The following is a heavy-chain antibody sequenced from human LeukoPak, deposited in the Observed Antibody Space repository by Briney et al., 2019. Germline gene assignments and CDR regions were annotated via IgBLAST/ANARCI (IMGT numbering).Heavy chain of an antibody. D-gene: IGHD5-18*01. CDR1: GGSFSGYY. J-gene: IGHJ4*02. CDR3: ARSPRGYSTRGGDY. CDR2: INHSGST. Sequence: SETLSLNCAVYGGSFSGYYWRWIRQPPGKGLEWIGEINHSGSTNYNPSLKSRVTISVDTSKNQFSLKLSSVTAADTAVYYCARSPRGYSTRGGDYWGQGTLVTVSS. V-gene: IGHV4-34*01.